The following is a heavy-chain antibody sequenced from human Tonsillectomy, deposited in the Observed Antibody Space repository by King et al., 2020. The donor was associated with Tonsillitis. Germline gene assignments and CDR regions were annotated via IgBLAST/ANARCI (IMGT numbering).Heavy chain of an antibody. D-gene: IGHD4-23*01. Sequence: VQLQESGPGLVKPSETLSLTCTVSGGSISSYYWSWIRQPPGKGLEWIGYIYYSGSTNYNPSLKSRVTISVDTSKNQFSLKLSSVTAADTAVYYCARDEGYGGITNWYFDLWGRGTLVTVSS. CDR3: ARDEGYGGITNWYFDL. J-gene: IGHJ2*01. V-gene: IGHV4-59*01. CDR1: GGSISSYY. CDR2: IYYSGST.